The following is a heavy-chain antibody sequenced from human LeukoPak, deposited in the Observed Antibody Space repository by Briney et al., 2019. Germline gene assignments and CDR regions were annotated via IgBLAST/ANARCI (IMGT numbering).Heavy chain of an antibody. V-gene: IGHV1-8*01. D-gene: IGHD6-19*01. CDR1: GYTFTSCD. J-gene: IGHJ4*02. Sequence: ASVKVSCKASGYTFTSCDIDWVRQATGQGLEWMGWMNPNSGNTGYGQSFQGRVTMTRDISIGTAYMELSNLTSEDTAIYYCTRGSSGRRDNWGQGTLVTVSA. CDR2: MNPNSGNT. CDR3: TRGSSGRRDN.